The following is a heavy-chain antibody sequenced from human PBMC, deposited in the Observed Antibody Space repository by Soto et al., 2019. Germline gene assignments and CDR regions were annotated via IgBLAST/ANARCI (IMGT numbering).Heavy chain of an antibody. D-gene: IGHD3-9*01. CDR2: ISGSGGST. CDR3: AKGTPYYDILTAVDY. V-gene: IGHV3-23*01. CDR1: GFTFSSYA. Sequence: EVQLLESGGGLVQPGGSLRLSCAASGFTFSSYAMSWVRQAPGKGLEWVSAISGSGGSTYYADSVKGRFTISRDNSTNTLYMQMNSLRAEDTAVYYCAKGTPYYDILTAVDYWGQGPLVTVSS. J-gene: IGHJ4*02.